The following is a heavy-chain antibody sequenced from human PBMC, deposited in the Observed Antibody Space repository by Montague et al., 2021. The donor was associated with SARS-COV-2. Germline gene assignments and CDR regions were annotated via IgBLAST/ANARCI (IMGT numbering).Heavy chain of an antibody. Sequence: SDTLSLTCTVSGGSISSGGYYWSWIRQHPGKGLEWIGYIYYSGGINSNASLKSRVSMSVDTSKNQFSLKLTSVTAADTAVYYCARAVSVRRAVNWFDPWGQGTPVTVSS. CDR1: GGSISSGGYY. CDR2: IYYSGGI. D-gene: IGHD3-10*01. CDR3: ARAVSVRRAVNWFDP. J-gene: IGHJ5*01. V-gene: IGHV4-61*08.